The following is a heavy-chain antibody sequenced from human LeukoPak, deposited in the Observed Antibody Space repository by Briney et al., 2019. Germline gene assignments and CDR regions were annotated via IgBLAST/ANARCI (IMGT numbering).Heavy chain of an antibody. CDR3: AREYFSGEAFLGY. Sequence: ASVKVSCKASGYTFTSYAMHWVRQAPGQRLEWMGWINPNSGGTNYAQKFQGRVTMTRDTSISTAYMELSRLRSDDTAVYYCAREYFSGEAFLGYWGQGTLVTVSS. D-gene: IGHD3-10*01. CDR2: INPNSGGT. J-gene: IGHJ4*02. CDR1: GYTFTSYA. V-gene: IGHV1-2*02.